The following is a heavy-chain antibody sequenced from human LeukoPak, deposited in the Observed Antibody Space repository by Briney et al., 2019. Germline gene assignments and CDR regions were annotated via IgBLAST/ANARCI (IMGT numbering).Heavy chain of an antibody. D-gene: IGHD6-19*01. J-gene: IGHJ4*02. Sequence: SETLSLTCTVSGYSISSGYYWGWIRQPPGKGLEWIGSIYHSGSTYYNPSLKSRVTISVDTSKNQFSLKLSSATAADTAVYYCTRRLLGIAVAGDYWGQGTLVTVSS. CDR2: IYHSGST. CDR3: TRRLLGIAVAGDY. CDR1: GYSISSGYY. V-gene: IGHV4-38-2*02.